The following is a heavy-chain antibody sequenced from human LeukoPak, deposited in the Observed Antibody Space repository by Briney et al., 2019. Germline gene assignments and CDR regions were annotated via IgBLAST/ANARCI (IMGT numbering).Heavy chain of an antibody. CDR3: ARAAGGEHIVVVPAARTYYYYMDV. CDR1: GGTFSSYA. V-gene: IGHV1-69*13. D-gene: IGHD2-2*01. CDR2: IIPIFGTA. J-gene: IGHJ6*03. Sequence: GASVKVSCKASGGTFSSYAISWVRQAPGQGLEWMGGIIPIFGTANYAQKFQGRVTITADESTSTAYMELSSLRSEDTAVYYCARAAGGEHIVVVPAARTYYYYMDVWGKGTTVTVSS.